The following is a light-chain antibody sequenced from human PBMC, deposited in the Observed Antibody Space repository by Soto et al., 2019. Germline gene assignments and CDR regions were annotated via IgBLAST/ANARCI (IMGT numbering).Light chain of an antibody. V-gene: IGKV1-39*01. CDR2: AAS. J-gene: IGKJ1*01. CDR1: QSISNH. CDR3: QQSYSSPPT. Sequence: DIQMTQSPSSLSASVEDRVIITCRASQSISNHLNWYQQKPGKAPKLLIFAASSLQSGVPSRFSGSRSGPDFTLTISSLHPEDFATYYCQQSYSSPPTFGQGTTVEIK.